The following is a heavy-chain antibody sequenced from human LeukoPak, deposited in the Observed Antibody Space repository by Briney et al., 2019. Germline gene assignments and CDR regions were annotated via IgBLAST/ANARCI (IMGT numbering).Heavy chain of an antibody. Sequence: GGSLRLSCAASVFTFSSHGMSCVRKAPGKGLEWVSSISCSGGSTSYADSVTGRFTISKDNSKNMLYLQMNNLRVQDTAVFYCAKVSYDILTGYYIPYFDYYYYMDVWGKGTTVTVSS. CDR1: VFTFSSHG. V-gene: IGHV3-23*01. CDR2: ISCSGGST. J-gene: IGHJ6*03. CDR3: AKVSYDILTGYYIPYFDYYYYMDV. D-gene: IGHD3-9*01.